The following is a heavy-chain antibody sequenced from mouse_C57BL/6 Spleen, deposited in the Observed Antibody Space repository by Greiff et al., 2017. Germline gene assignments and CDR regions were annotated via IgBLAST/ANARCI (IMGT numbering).Heavy chain of an antibody. V-gene: IGHV6-3*01. CDR1: GFTFSNYW. J-gene: IGHJ1*03. CDR3: TVYYGSSAWYFDV. D-gene: IGHD1-1*01. CDR2: IRLKSDNYAT. Sequence: EVQLVESGGGLVQPGGSMQLSCVASGFTFSNYWMNWVRQSPEKGLEWVAQIRLKSDNYATHYAESVKGRFTISRDDSKSSVYLQMNNLRAEDTGIYYCTVYYGSSAWYFDVWGTGTTVTVSS.